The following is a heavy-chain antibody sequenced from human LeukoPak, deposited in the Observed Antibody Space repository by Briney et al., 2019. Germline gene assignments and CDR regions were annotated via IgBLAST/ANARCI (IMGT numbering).Heavy chain of an antibody. CDR2: LIPIYGSA. V-gene: IGHV1-69*01. D-gene: IGHD3-22*01. CDR3: AGFFYDNSGDAFDI. Sequence: SVKVSCKASGDSFTFSSHAISWLRRAPGQGLEWMGGLIPIYGSANYAQKFQGRVTITSDESTRTVYMELSSLRPEDSAVHYCAGFFYDNSGDAFDIWGQGTMVSVSS. CDR1: GDSFTFSSHA. J-gene: IGHJ3*02.